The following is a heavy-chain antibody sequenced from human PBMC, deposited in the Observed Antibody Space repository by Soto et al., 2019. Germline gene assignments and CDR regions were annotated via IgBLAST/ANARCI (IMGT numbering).Heavy chain of an antibody. V-gene: IGHV1-69*13. CDR3: ARVEIVVVPANWFDP. D-gene: IGHD2-2*01. CDR2: IIPIFGTA. CDR1: GGTFSSYA. J-gene: IGHJ5*02. Sequence: ASVKVSCKASGGTFSSYAISWVRQAPGQGLEWMGGIIPIFGTANYAQKFQGRVTITADESTSTAYMELRSLRSDDTAVYYCARVEIVVVPANWFDPWGQGTLVTVSS.